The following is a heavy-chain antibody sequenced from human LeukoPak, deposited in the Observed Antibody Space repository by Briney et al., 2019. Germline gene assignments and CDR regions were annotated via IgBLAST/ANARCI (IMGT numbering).Heavy chain of an antibody. CDR3: ARVLDSSGYYWYFDL. V-gene: IGHV5-51*01. D-gene: IGHD3-22*01. CDR1: GYRFNTYW. Sequence: GESLKISCKGSGYRFNTYWIAWVRQMPGKGLEWMGIIYPGDSDPRYRPSFQGQVNISADKSISTAYLQWNSLKASDTAMYYCARVLDSSGYYWYFDLWGRGTLVTVSS. CDR2: IYPGDSDP. J-gene: IGHJ2*01.